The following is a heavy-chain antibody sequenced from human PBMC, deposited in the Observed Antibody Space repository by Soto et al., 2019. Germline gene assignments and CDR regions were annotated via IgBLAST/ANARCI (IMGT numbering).Heavy chain of an antibody. J-gene: IGHJ4*02. V-gene: IGHV1-69*01. Sequence: QVQLVQFGAEVKKPGSSVKVSCKASGDTFSSYAISWVRQAPGQGLEWMGGIIPIFGTANYAQKFQGRVTFTADESTSTAYMELSSLRSEDTAVYYCARVVAVGPGRYGDFDYWGQGTLVTVSS. CDR1: GDTFSSYA. CDR2: IIPIFGTA. D-gene: IGHD4-17*01. CDR3: ARVVAVGPGRYGDFDY.